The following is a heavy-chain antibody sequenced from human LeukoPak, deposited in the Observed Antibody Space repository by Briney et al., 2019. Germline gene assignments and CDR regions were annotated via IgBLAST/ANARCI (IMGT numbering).Heavy chain of an antibody. CDR3: ARSPPPYDFWSGYSYYFDY. CDR2: ISGSSGSI. V-gene: IGHV3-48*01. Sequence: GGSLRLSCAASGFAFSGYSVNWVRQAPRKGLEWGSYISGSSGSIYYADSVKGRFTIARDNAKNSLYLQMNSLRAEDTAVYYCARSPPPYDFWSGYSYYFDYWGQGTLVTVSS. D-gene: IGHD3-3*01. CDR1: GFAFSGYS. J-gene: IGHJ4*02.